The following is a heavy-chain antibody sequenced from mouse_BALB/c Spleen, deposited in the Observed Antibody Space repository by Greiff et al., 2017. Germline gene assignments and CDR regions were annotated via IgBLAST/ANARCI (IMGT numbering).Heavy chain of an antibody. J-gene: IGHJ4*01. CDR2: ISTYYGNT. Sequence: LVESGPELVRPGVSVKISCKGSGYTFTDYAMHWVKQRHAKSLEWIGVISTYYGNTNYNQKFKGKATMTVDKSSSTAYMELARLTSEDSAIYYCARGYDVGAMDYWGQGTSVTVSS. CDR3: ARGYDVGAMDY. D-gene: IGHD2-14*01. CDR1: GYTFTDYA. V-gene: IGHV1-67*01.